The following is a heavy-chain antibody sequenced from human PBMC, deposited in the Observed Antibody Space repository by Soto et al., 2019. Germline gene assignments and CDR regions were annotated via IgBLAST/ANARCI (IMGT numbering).Heavy chain of an antibody. V-gene: IGHV4-39*01. D-gene: IGHD1-1*01. J-gene: IGHJ4*02. CDR2: IYYSGNT. Sequence: GHGLVKPSENLSLTCSVSGGSISSPSYYWGWIRQPPGKGLEWIGSIYYSGNTYYNPSLKSRVTIFVDTSRNQFSLKVNSVTAADTAVYFCARLPGITTLRRDYWGQGTLVTVSS. CDR3: ARLPGITTLRRDY. CDR1: GGSISSPSYY.